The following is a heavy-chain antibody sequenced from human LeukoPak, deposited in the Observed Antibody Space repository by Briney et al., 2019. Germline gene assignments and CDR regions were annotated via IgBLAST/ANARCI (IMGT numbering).Heavy chain of an antibody. CDR1: GFTSSSYA. CDR2: ISGSGGGT. D-gene: IGHD2-15*01. J-gene: IGHJ4*02. V-gene: IGHV3-23*01. Sequence: GGSLRLSCAASGFTSSSYAMTWVRQAPGMGLEWVSSISGSGGGTHYADSVKGRFTISRDNSYNTLYLQMNSLTAEDTAVYYCAKSLGGIVVVVAASWGQGTLVTVSS. CDR3: AKSLGGIVVVVAAS.